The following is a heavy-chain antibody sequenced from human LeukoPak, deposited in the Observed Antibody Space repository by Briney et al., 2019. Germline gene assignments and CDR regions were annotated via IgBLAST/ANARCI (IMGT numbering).Heavy chain of an antibody. CDR1: GFTFSRIS. V-gene: IGHV3-23*01. CDR2: IRSNGNTA. Sequence: GGTLRLSCAASGFTFSRISMTWVRQARAKGLEGGSYIRSNGNTAYNADSVGGRFAISRDNHKNALFLQMDSLRVEETAIYNCAKGQELGDGVFDSWGQGTLVTVSS. J-gene: IGHJ4*01. CDR3: AKGQELGDGVFDS. D-gene: IGHD7-27*01.